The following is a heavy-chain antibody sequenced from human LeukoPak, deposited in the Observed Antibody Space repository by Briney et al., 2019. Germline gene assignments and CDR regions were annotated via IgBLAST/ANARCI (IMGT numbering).Heavy chain of an antibody. V-gene: IGHV1-24*01. J-gene: IGHJ6*03. CDR2: FDPEDGET. D-gene: IGHD3-3*01. CDR1: GYTLTELS. CDR3: ATINFGVVKNYYYYYMDV. Sequence: GASVKVSCKVSGYTLTELSMHWVRQAPGKGLEWMGGFDPEDGETIYAQKFQGRATMTEDTSTDTAYMELSSLRSEDTAVYYCATINFGVVKNYYYYYMDVWGKGTTVTVSS.